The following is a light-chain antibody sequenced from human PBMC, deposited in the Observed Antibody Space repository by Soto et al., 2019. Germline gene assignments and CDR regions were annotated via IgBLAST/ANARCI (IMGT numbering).Light chain of an antibody. CDR2: TAG. J-gene: IGKJ2*01. V-gene: IGKV1-39*01. CDR3: QQTYSTPYT. Sequence: IQMTQSPSSLSASVGDRVTITCRASQRITTYLNWYQQKPGNAPKLLITTAGTLQRGVPSRFSGSGSWTEFTLTITSLQRADFATYFCQQTYSTPYTFGQGTKLEVK. CDR1: QRITTY.